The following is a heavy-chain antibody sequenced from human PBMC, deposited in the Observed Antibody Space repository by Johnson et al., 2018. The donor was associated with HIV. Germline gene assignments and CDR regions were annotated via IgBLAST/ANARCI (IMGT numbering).Heavy chain of an antibody. D-gene: IGHD3-16*01. CDR1: GFTFSSYW. Sequence: VQLVESGGGLVQPGGSLRLSCAASGFTFSSYWMHWVRQAPGKGLVWVSRINSDGSSTSYADSVKGRFTISRDNAKNSLFLQMNSLRAEDTAVYYCARPQGGAPLAMAFDIWGQGTMVTVSS. CDR3: ARPQGGAPLAMAFDI. V-gene: IGHV3-74*01. J-gene: IGHJ3*02. CDR2: INSDGSST.